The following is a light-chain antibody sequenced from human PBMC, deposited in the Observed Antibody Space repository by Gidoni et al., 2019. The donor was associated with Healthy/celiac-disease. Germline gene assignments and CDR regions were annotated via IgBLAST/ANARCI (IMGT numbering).Light chain of an antibody. CDR3: QQYNSYSPF. CDR2: EAS. V-gene: IGKV1-5*01. Sequence: DIQMTPSPSTLSASVGDRVTITCRASQSISSWLAWYQQKPGKATKRLIYEASSLESGVPSRFSGSGSGTEFTLTISSLQPDDFATYYCQQYNSYSPFFGQGTKLEIK. CDR1: QSISSW. J-gene: IGKJ2*01.